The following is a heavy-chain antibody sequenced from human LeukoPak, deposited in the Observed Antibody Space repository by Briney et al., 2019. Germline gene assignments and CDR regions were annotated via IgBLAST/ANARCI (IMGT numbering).Heavy chain of an antibody. V-gene: IGHV3-48*01. CDR3: TRDNDYVWGSYRYPFDY. J-gene: IGHJ4*02. D-gene: IGHD3-16*02. Sequence: GGSLRLSCAASGFTFSSYSMNWVRQAPGKGLEWVSYISSSSSTIYYADSVKGRFTFSRDNAKNSLSLQMKSLRAEDTAVYYCTRDNDYVWGSYRYPFDYWGQGTLVTVSS. CDR2: ISSSSSTI. CDR1: GFTFSSYS.